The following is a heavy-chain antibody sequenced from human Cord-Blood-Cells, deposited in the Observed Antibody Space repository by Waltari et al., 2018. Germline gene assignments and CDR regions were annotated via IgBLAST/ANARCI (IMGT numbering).Heavy chain of an antibody. CDR1: GYTFTSYA. V-gene: IGHV1-3*01. CDR2: ITPGNGNT. D-gene: IGHD3-22*01. Sequence: QVQLVQSGAEVKKPGASVKVSCKASGYTFTSYAMHWVRQAPGQRLEWMGWITPGNGNTKYSQKFQGRVTITRDTSASTAYMELSSLRSEDTAVYYCARHYYDSSGYYFDYWGQGTLVTVSS. CDR3: ARHYYDSSGYYFDY. J-gene: IGHJ4*02.